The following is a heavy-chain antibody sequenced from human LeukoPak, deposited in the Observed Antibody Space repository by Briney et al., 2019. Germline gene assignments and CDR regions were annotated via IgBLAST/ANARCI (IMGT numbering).Heavy chain of an antibody. Sequence: SETLSLTCTVSGGSINSRSYYWSWIRQPAGKGLEWIGRIYSSVTMNYNPSLKSRVTISLDTSKNQFSPKLSSVTAADTAVYYCASGGSGSYSYWGQGTLVTVSS. V-gene: IGHV4-61*02. CDR1: GGSINSRSYY. J-gene: IGHJ4*02. D-gene: IGHD1-26*01. CDR3: ASGGSGSYSY. CDR2: IYSSVTM.